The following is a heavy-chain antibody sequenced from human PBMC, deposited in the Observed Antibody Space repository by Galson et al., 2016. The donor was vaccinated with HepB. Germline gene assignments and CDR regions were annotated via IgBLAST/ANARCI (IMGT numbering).Heavy chain of an antibody. CDR3: AREFRNHDFWSGRKTVYWYFDL. D-gene: IGHD3-3*01. V-gene: IGHV1-2*02. CDR2: INPNSGDT. CDR1: GYSFTGYY. J-gene: IGHJ2*01. Sequence: SVKVSCKASGYSFTGYYMHWVRQAPGQGLEWMGWINPNSGDTNYAQKFQGRVTMTRDTSINTAYMELRRLRSDDTAVYYCAREFRNHDFWSGRKTVYWYFDLWGRGTLVTVPS.